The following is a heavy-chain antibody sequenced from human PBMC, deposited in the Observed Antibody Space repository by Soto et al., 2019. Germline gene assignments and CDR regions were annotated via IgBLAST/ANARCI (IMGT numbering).Heavy chain of an antibody. Sequence: SVKVSCKASGFTFTSSAVQWVRQARGQRLEWIGWIVVGSGNTNYAQKFQERVTITRDMSTSTAYMELSSLRSEDTAVYYCAADSKYYEVWSGYVNYGMDCWGKGSTVPVSS. CDR3: AADSKYYEVWSGYVNYGMDC. J-gene: IGHJ6*04. CDR1: GFTFTSSA. D-gene: IGHD3-3*01. V-gene: IGHV1-58*01. CDR2: IVVGSGNT.